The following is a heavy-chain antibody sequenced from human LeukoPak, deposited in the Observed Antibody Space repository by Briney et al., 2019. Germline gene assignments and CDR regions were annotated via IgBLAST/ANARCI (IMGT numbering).Heavy chain of an antibody. CDR1: GGSISSGSYY. V-gene: IGHV4-39*07. Sequence: PSETLSLTCTVSGGSISSGSYYWGWIRQPPGKGLEWIGNIYYSGNTYYSPSLKSRVTISMDTPKNQFSLKLSSVTAADTAVYFCASVVPAAKVDYWGQGTLVTVSS. J-gene: IGHJ4*02. CDR2: IYYSGNT. D-gene: IGHD2-2*01. CDR3: ASVVPAAKVDY.